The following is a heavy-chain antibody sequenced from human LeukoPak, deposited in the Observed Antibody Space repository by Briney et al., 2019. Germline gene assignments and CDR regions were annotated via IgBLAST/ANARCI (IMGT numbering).Heavy chain of an antibody. Sequence: SETLSLTCAVYGGSFSGYYWSWIRQPPGKGLEWIGENNHSGSTNYNPSLKSRVTISVDTSKNQFSLKLSSVTAADTAVYYCARDHSSSWYNTTNWFDPWGQGTLVTVSS. CDR2: NNHSGST. CDR1: GGSFSGYY. J-gene: IGHJ5*02. V-gene: IGHV4-34*01. D-gene: IGHD6-13*01. CDR3: ARDHSSSWYNTTNWFDP.